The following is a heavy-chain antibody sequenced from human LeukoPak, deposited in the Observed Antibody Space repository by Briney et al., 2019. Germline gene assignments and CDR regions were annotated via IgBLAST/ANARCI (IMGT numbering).Heavy chain of an antibody. Sequence: ASVTVSCTVSGYTLTELSMHWVRQAPGKGLEWMGGFDPEDGETIYAQKFQGRVTMTEDTSTSTAYMELRSLRSDDTAVYYCAREGSSSWYKEYYFDYWGQGTLVTVSS. D-gene: IGHD6-13*01. CDR2: FDPEDGET. CDR1: GYTLTELS. CDR3: AREGSSSWYKEYYFDY. V-gene: IGHV1-24*01. J-gene: IGHJ4*02.